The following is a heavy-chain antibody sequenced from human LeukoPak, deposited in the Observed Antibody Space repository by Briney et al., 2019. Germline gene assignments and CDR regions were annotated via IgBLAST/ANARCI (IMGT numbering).Heavy chain of an antibody. CDR1: GFTFDDYA. CDR3: AKDISVGYSSSWYVGSAFDI. V-gene: IGHV3-9*03. D-gene: IGHD6-13*01. CDR2: ISWNSGSI. J-gene: IGHJ3*02. Sequence: PGGSLRLSCAASGFTFDDYAMHWVRQAPGKGLEWVSGISWNSGSIGYADSVKGRFTISRDNAKNSLYLQMNSLRAEDMALYYCAKDISVGYSSSWYVGSAFDIWGQGTMVTVSS.